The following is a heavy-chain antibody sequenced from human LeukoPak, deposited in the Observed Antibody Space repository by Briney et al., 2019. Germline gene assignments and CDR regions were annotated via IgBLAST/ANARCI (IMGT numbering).Heavy chain of an antibody. Sequence: SETLSFTCAVYGGSFSGYYWSWIRQPPGKGLEWIGEINHSGSTNYNPSLRSRVTISVDTSKNQFSLKLSSVTAADTAVYYCARVFSRDYWGQGTLVTVSS. J-gene: IGHJ4*02. CDR2: INHSGST. CDR3: ARVFSRDY. CDR1: GGSFSGYY. V-gene: IGHV4-34*01. D-gene: IGHD1-14*01.